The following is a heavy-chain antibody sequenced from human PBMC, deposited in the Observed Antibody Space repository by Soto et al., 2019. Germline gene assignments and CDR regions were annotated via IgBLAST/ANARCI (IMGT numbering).Heavy chain of an antibody. CDR2: IKSKTDGGTT. J-gene: IGHJ4*02. Sequence: EVQLVESGGGLVKPGGSLGLSCAASGFTFSNAWMNWVRQAPGKGLEWVGRIKSKTDGGTTDYAAPVKGRFTISRDDSKNTLYLQMNTLKTEDTAVYYCATHFYGDYFFDDWGQGTLVTVSS. CDR3: ATHFYGDYFFDD. D-gene: IGHD4-17*01. V-gene: IGHV3-15*07. CDR1: GFTFSNAW.